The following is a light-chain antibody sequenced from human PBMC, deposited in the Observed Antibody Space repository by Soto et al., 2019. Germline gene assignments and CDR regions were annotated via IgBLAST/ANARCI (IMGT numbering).Light chain of an antibody. J-gene: IGKJ4*01. CDR2: GAS. Sequence: TVMTQSPATLSLSIRERATLSCMASRDISNNLAWYQQKPGQAPRLLIYGASSRATGIPARFIGSGSGTEFTLTISSLQSEDFAFYYCQQHNDWPLTFGGGTKVDI. CDR3: QQHNDWPLT. V-gene: IGKV3-15*01. CDR1: RDISNN.